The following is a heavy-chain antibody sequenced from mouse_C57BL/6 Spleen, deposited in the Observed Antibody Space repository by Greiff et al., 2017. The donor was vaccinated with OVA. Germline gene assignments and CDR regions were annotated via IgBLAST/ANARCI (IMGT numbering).Heavy chain of an antibody. CDR2: IWGGGST. CDR1: GFSLTSYG. V-gene: IGHV2-9*01. J-gene: IGHJ4*01. D-gene: IGHD2-5*01. CDR3: AKRGDYSNYEGGFYAMDY. Sequence: QVQLKQSGPGLVAPSQSLSIPCTVSGFSLTSYGVDWVRQPPGKGLEWLGVIWGGGSTNYNSALMSRMSISTDNSKSQVFLKMNSLQTDDTAMYYCAKRGDYSNYEGGFYAMDYWGQGTSVTVSS.